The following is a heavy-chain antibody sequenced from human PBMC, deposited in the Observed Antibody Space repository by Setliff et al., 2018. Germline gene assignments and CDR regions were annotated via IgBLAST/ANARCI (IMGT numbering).Heavy chain of an antibody. D-gene: IGHD6-25*01. CDR3: VPGRGS. Sequence: SGPTLVNPTETLTLACTVSGFSLSNTKMGVSWIRQPPGKALEWLAHIFSNDEKSYSPSLQTRLTISRDNAQNTLYLHMNNLRAEDTAVFYCVPGRGSWGQGALVTVSS. J-gene: IGHJ5*02. CDR1: GFSLSNTKMG. CDR2: IFSNDEK. V-gene: IGHV2-26*01.